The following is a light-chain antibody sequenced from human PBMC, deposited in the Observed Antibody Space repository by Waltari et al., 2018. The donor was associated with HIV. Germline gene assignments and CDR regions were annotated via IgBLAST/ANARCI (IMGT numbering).Light chain of an antibody. CDR3: AAWDDSLNGPNWV. V-gene: IGLV1-44*01. CDR2: KND. J-gene: IGLJ3*02. CDR1: SSNIGSNI. Sequence: QSVLTQQPSASGTPGQWVTISCSGSSSNIGSNIVNWYQQFPGTAPKVLIYKNDQRPSGVPDRFSGSKSGTSASLAISGLQSEDEADYYCAAWDDSLNGPNWVFGGGTKLTVL.